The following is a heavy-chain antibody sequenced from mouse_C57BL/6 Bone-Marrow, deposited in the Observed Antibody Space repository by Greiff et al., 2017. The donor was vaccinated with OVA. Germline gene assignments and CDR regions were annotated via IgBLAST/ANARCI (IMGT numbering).Heavy chain of an antibody. V-gene: IGHV1-4*01. CDR2: INPSSGYT. Sequence: VQLQQSGAELARPGASVKMSCKASGYTFTSYTMHWVNQRPGQGLEWIGYINPSSGYTKYNQKFKDQATLTADKSSSTAYMQLSSLTSEDSAVYYCARRLYYGSRDFDDWGQGTTLTVSS. CDR1: GYTFTSYT. D-gene: IGHD1-1*01. J-gene: IGHJ2*01. CDR3: ARRLYYGSRDFDD.